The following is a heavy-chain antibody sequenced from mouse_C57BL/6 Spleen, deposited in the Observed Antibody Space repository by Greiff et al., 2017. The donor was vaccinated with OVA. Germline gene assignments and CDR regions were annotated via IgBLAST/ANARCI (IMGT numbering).Heavy chain of an antibody. CDR3: ARTDDWYGDFDD. J-gene: IGHJ2*01. CDR2: IYPGSGNT. D-gene: IGHD2-10*02. CDR1: GYSFTSYY. V-gene: IGHV1-66*01. Sequence: VQLQQSGPELVKPGASVKISCKASGYSFTSYYIHWVQQRPGQGLEWIGWIYPGSGNTKYTEKFKGKATLSADTSSSTAYMQLSSLTSEDSAVYYCARTDDWYGDFDDWGQGTTLTVSS.